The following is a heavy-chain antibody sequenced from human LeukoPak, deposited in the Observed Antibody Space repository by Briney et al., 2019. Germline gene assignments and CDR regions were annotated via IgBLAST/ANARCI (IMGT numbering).Heavy chain of an antibody. CDR3: ARERDSSGFEAY. V-gene: IGHV3-53*01. J-gene: IGHJ4*02. Sequence: GGSLRLSCAASGFTVSSNYMSWVRQAPGKGLEWVSVIYSGGSTYYADSVKGRFTISRDNSKNTLYLQMNSLRAEDTAVYYCARERDSSGFEAYWGQGTLVTVSS. CDR1: GFTVSSNY. CDR2: IYSGGST. D-gene: IGHD6-19*01.